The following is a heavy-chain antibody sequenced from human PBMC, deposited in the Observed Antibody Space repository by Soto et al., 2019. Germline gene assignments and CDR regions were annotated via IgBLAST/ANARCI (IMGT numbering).Heavy chain of an antibody. Sequence: GESLKISCKGSGYSFTSFWIGWVRQMPGKGLECMGIIYPGDSDTRYSPSFQGQVTISADKSISTAYLQWSSLKASDTAMYYCARTAAAGKYYYGMDVWGQGTTVTVSS. D-gene: IGHD6-13*01. V-gene: IGHV5-51*01. J-gene: IGHJ6*02. CDR2: IYPGDSDT. CDR1: GYSFTSFW. CDR3: ARTAAAGKYYYGMDV.